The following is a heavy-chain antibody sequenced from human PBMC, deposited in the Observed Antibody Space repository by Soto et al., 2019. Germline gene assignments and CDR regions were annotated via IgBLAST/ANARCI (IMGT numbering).Heavy chain of an antibody. V-gene: IGHV1-18*01. D-gene: IGHD2-8*01. CDR1: GYPFTSYG. J-gene: IGHJ4*02. CDR3: ARNTREYCTNGVCYIFDY. Sequence: GSVKVSDKASGYPFTSYGISWVRQAPGQGLEWMGWISAYNGNTNYAQKLQGRVTMTTDTSTSTAYMELRSLRSDDTAVYYCARNTREYCTNGVCYIFDYWGQGTLVTVSS. CDR2: ISAYNGNT.